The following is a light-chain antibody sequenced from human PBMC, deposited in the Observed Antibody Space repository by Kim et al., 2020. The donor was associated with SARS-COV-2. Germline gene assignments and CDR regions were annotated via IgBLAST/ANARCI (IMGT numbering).Light chain of an antibody. CDR3: QQYNDWPRT. CDR2: GAS. CDR1: QSVSSN. J-gene: IGKJ1*01. Sequence: EIVMTQSPATLSVSPGERATLSCRASQSVSSNLAWYQQKPGQAPRLLIYGASTRATGIPARFSGSGSGTEFTLTISSLQSEDLAVYYCQQYNDWPRTFGQGPKLEIK. V-gene: IGKV3-15*01.